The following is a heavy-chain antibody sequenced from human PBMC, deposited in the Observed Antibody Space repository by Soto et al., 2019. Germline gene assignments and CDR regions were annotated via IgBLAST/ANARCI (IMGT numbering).Heavy chain of an antibody. V-gene: IGHV4-59*11. CDR3: AGSNWYSEY. Sequence: SETLSLTCTFSGGSINNHYWSLIRQPPGKGLEWIGYIYYTGSTNYNPSLKSRVTISVDTSKNQFSLNLTSLTAADTAIYYCAGSNWYSEYWGQGTLVTVSS. CDR1: GGSINNHY. D-gene: IGHD1-20*01. CDR2: IYYTGST. J-gene: IGHJ4*02.